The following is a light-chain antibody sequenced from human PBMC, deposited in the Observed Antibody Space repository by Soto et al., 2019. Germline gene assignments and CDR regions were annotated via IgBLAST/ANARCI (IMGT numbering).Light chain of an antibody. V-gene: IGLV2-14*01. CDR3: SSYTSSSTLV. Sequence: QSVLTQPASVSGSPGQSITISCTGTRSDVGDYNYVSWYQQHPGKAPKLMIYEVSNRPSGVSDRFSGSKSGNTASLIISGLQAEDEAEYYCSSYTSSSTLVFGGGTKVTVL. J-gene: IGLJ2*01. CDR2: EVS. CDR1: RSDVGDYNY.